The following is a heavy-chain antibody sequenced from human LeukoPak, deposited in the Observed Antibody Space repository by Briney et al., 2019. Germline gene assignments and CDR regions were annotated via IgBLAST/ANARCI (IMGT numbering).Heavy chain of an antibody. Sequence: GGSLRLSCAASGFTFSGYEMNWVRQAPGKGLEWVSVIYSGGSTYYADSVKGRFTISRDNSKNTLYLQMNSLRAEDTAVYYGANENYYGSGSYLDYWGQGTLVTVSS. CDR3: ANENYYGSGSYLDY. D-gene: IGHD3-10*01. J-gene: IGHJ4*02. CDR2: IYSGGST. CDR1: GFTFSGYE. V-gene: IGHV3-66*01.